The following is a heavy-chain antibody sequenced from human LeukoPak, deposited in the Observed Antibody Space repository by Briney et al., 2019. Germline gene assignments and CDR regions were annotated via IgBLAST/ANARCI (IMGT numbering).Heavy chain of an antibody. CDR1: GGSFSGYY. J-gene: IGHJ3*02. D-gene: IGHD4-17*01. Sequence: SETLSLTCAVYGGSFSGYYWSWIRQPPGKGLEWIGYIYYSGSTNYNPSLKSRVTISVDTSKNQFSLKLSSVTAADTAVYYCARKTTVTTEYAFDIWGQGTMVTVSS. CDR2: IYYSGST. V-gene: IGHV4-59*08. CDR3: ARKTTVTTEYAFDI.